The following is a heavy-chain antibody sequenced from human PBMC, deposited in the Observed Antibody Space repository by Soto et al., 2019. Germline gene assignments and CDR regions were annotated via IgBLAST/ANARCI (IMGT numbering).Heavy chain of an antibody. Sequence: GGSLRLSCAASGFTFSSYSMNWVRQAPGKGLEWVSAISGSGGSTYYADSVKGRFTISRDNSKNTRYLQMNSLIAEDTAVYYCAKAAEKYCSGGSCYVPGEDYYYYMDVWGKGTTVTVSS. CDR2: ISGSGGST. V-gene: IGHV3-23*01. CDR3: AKAAEKYCSGGSCYVPGEDYYYYMDV. CDR1: GFTFSSYS. J-gene: IGHJ6*03. D-gene: IGHD2-15*01.